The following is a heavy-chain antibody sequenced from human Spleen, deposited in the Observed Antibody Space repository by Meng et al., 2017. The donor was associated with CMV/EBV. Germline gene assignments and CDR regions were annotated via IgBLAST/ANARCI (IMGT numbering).Heavy chain of an antibody. CDR3: ARGSGYPGVFDY. Sequence: VSGGSISNRATFYWTWIRQHPGKGLEWMGYIYYSGSTYYNPSLQSRVSISKDTSKNQFSLRLRSVTAADTAVYYCARGSGYPGVFDYWGQGTLVTVSS. CDR2: IYYSGST. CDR1: GGSISNRATFY. J-gene: IGHJ4*02. D-gene: IGHD5-12*01. V-gene: IGHV4-31*02.